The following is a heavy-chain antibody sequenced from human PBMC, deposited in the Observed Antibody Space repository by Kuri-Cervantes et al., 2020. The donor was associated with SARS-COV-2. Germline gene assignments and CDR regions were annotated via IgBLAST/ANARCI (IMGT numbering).Heavy chain of an antibody. CDR2: IYTSGST. CDR1: GGSFSAYY. V-gene: IGHV4-59*10. Sequence: ESLKISCAVYGGSFSAYYWSWIRQPAGKGLEWIGRIYTSGSTNYNPSLKSRVTISVDTSKNQFSLKLSSVTAADTAVYYCASGGSSGYFNYWGQGTLVTVSS. J-gene: IGHJ4*02. CDR3: ASGGSSGYFNY. D-gene: IGHD3-22*01.